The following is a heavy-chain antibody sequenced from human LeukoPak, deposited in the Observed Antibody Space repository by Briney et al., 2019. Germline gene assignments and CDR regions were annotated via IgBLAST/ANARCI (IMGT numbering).Heavy chain of an antibody. D-gene: IGHD5-18*01. CDR2: IIPIFGTA. Sequence: SVKVSFKASGGTFSSYAISWVRQAPGQGLEWMGGIIPIFGTANYAQKFQGRVTITADESTSTAYMELSSLRSEDTAVYYCARDKTPVDTAMVSFDYWGQGTLVTVSS. V-gene: IGHV1-69*01. CDR1: GGTFSSYA. CDR3: ARDKTPVDTAMVSFDY. J-gene: IGHJ4*02.